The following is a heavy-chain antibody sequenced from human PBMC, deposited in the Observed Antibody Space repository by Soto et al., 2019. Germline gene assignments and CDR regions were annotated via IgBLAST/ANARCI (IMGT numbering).Heavy chain of an antibody. CDR3: ARDKRDSYGDYVDY. V-gene: IGHV3-30-3*01. Sequence: VGSLRLSCAASGFTFKSYAMHWVRQAPGKGLEWVAVISYDVGSNNYYADSVKGRFTISRDNSMSTLYLQMNSLRTEDTAVYYCARDKRDSYGDYVDYWGQGTLVTVSS. CDR2: ISYDVGSNN. J-gene: IGHJ4*02. CDR1: GFTFKSYA. D-gene: IGHD2-21*02.